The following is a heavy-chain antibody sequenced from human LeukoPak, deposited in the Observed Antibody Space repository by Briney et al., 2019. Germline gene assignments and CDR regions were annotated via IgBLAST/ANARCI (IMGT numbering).Heavy chain of an antibody. V-gene: IGHV1-3*01. D-gene: IGHD3-10*01. CDR2: INAGNGNT. CDR1: GYTFTSYA. CDR3: ARDRGGLLWFGESGSNWFDP. J-gene: IGHJ5*02. Sequence: APVKVSCKASGYTFTSYAMHWVRQAPGQRLEWMGWINAGNGNTKYSQKFQGRVTITRDTSASTAYMELSSLRSEDTAVYYCARDRGGLLWFGESGSNWFDPWGQGTLVTVSS.